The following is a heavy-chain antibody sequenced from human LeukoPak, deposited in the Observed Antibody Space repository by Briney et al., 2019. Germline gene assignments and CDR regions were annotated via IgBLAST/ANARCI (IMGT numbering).Heavy chain of an antibody. CDR2: INSDGSST. J-gene: IGHJ4*02. D-gene: IGHD3-22*01. CDR3: ARGPPNYYDSSVTLDY. Sequence: GGSLRLSCAASGFTFSSYWMHWVRHAPGKGLVWVSRINSDGSSTSYADSVKGRFTISRDNAKNTLYLQMNSLRAEDTAVYYCARGPPNYYDSSVTLDYWGQGTLDTVSS. V-gene: IGHV3-74*01. CDR1: GFTFSSYW.